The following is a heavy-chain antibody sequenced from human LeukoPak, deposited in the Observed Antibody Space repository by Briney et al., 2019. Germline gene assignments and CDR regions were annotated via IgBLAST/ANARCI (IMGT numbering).Heavy chain of an antibody. CDR1: GYTFTSYD. D-gene: IGHD3-10*01. CDR2: MNPNSGST. V-gene: IGHV1-8*01. J-gene: IGHJ5*02. Sequence: ASVKVSCKASGYTFTSYDINWVRQATGQGLEWMGWMNPNSGSTGYAQKFQGRVTMTRDTSISTAYMELSSLRSEDTAVYYCARSRFGELAWFDPWGQGTLVTVSS. CDR3: ARSRFGELAWFDP.